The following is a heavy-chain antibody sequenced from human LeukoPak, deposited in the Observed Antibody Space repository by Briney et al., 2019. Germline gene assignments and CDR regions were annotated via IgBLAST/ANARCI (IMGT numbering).Heavy chain of an antibody. CDR1: GDSVSSNTPA. CDR2: TYYRSKWYN. J-gene: IGHJ4*02. CDR3: ARQQRGAFDY. D-gene: IGHD6-13*01. V-gene: IGHV6-1*01. Sequence: SQTLSVTCAISGDSVSSNTPAWKWIRQSPSRGLEWLGRTYYRSKWYNDYAVSVRSRITINPDAAKNQFSLQLNSVTSEDTAVYYCARQQRGAFDYWGQGTLVTVSS.